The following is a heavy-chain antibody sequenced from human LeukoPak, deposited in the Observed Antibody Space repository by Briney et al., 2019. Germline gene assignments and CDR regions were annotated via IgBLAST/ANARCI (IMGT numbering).Heavy chain of an antibody. CDR1: GGTFSSYA. V-gene: IGHV1-69*04. CDR3: ASSTSPYCSSTSCQTRWFDP. Sequence: ASVKVSCKASGGTFSSYAISWVRQAPGQGLEWMGRIIPILGIANYAQKFQGRVTITADKSTSTAYMELSSLRSGDTAVYYCASSTSPYCSSTSCQTRWFDPWGQGTLVTVSS. D-gene: IGHD2-2*01. CDR2: IIPILGIA. J-gene: IGHJ5*02.